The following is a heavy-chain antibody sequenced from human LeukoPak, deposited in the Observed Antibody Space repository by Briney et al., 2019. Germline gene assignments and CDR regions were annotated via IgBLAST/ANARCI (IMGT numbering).Heavy chain of an antibody. CDR2: IHGSGGT. V-gene: IGHV4-4*07. CDR1: GDSMRSYF. D-gene: IGHD6-19*01. CDR3: ARGGCSSSSCWPDDY. J-gene: IGHJ4*02. Sequence: KPSETLSLTCIVSGDSMRSYFWSWIRQPADNRLEWIGRIHGSGGTVQNPSLESRVTMSVDTSKNELSLKLSSVTAADTAVYYCARGGCSSSSCWPDDYWGQGTLVTVSS.